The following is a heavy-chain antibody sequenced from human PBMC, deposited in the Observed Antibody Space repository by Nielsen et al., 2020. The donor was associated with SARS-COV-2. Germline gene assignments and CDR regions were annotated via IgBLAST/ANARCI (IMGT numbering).Heavy chain of an antibody. J-gene: IGHJ6*02. CDR1: GFTFSSYS. D-gene: IGHD4-17*01. CDR3: ARGRTTVTTKYYYGMDV. V-gene: IGHV3-66*01. CDR2: IYSGGST. Sequence: GESLKISCAASGFTFSSYSMNWVRQAPGKGLEWVSVIYSGGSTYYADSVKGRFTISRDNSKNTLYLQMNSLRAEDTAVYYCARGRTTVTTKYYYGMDVWGQGTTVTVSS.